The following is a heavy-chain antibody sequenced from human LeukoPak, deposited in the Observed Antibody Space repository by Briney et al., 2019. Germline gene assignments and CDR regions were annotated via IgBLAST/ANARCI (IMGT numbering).Heavy chain of an antibody. V-gene: IGHV3-30*02. D-gene: IGHD6-13*01. Sequence: GGSLRLSCAASGFTFSSYGMHWVRQAPGKGLEWVAFIRYDGSNKYYADSVKGRFTISRDNSKNTLYLQMNSLRAEDTAVYYCAKDWGLIAAAGTEGFDYWGQGTLVTVSS. CDR1: GFTFSSYG. CDR3: AKDWGLIAAAGTEGFDY. J-gene: IGHJ4*02. CDR2: IRYDGSNK.